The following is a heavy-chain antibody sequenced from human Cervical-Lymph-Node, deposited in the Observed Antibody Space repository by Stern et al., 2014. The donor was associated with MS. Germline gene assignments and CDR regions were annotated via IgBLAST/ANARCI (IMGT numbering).Heavy chain of an antibody. J-gene: IGHJ4*02. Sequence: EVQLVESGGGLVQPGGSLRLSCAASEFTFSSFWMNWVRQAPGKGLEWVANIKQDGSETYYVDSVKGRFTISRDNAKNSLFLQMSSLRAEDTAIYYCVREAEASYDYVWGTWRRNNYFDSWGQGTLVTVSS. V-gene: IGHV3-7*01. CDR1: EFTFSSFW. CDR3: VREAEASYDYVWGTWRRNNYFDS. CDR2: IKQDGSET. D-gene: IGHD3-16*01.